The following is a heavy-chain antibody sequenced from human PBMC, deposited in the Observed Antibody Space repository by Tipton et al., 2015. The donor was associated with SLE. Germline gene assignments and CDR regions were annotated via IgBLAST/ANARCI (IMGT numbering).Heavy chain of an antibody. Sequence: SLRLSCAASGFTFSSYGMHWVRQAPGKGLEWVAVIWYDGSNKYYADSVKGRFTISRDNSKNTLYLQMSSLRAEDTAVYYCARRPANNSQFDSWGQGTLVTVSS. CDR1: GFTFSSYG. V-gene: IGHV3-33*08. D-gene: IGHD2-15*01. CDR2: IWYDGSNK. CDR3: ARRPANNSQFDS. J-gene: IGHJ4*02.